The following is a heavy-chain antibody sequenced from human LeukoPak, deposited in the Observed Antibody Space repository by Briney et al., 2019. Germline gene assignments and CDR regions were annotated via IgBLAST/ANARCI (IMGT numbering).Heavy chain of an antibody. V-gene: IGHV3-30*03. CDR1: GFTFSSYG. Sequence: PGRSLRLSCAASGFTFSSYGMHWVRQAPGKGLEWVAVISYDGSNKYYADSVKGRFTISRDNSKNTLYLQMNSLRAEDTAVYYCARSGTMVRGVIITFWFDPWGQGTLVTVSS. J-gene: IGHJ5*02. CDR2: ISYDGSNK. D-gene: IGHD3-10*01. CDR3: ARSGTMVRGVIITFWFDP.